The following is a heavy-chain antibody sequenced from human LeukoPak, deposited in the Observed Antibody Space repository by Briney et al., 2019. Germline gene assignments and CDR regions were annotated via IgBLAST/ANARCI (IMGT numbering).Heavy chain of an antibody. J-gene: IGHJ4*02. CDR3: ARVWYSGYEFDY. D-gene: IGHD5-12*01. CDR1: GYSFTTNW. Sequence: GEALKISWKASGYSFTTNWNGWVRQMPGKGLEGMGIIYPSGSDTRISPSFQGQVTISADKSISTAYLQWSSLKASDPAVYYCARVWYSGYEFDYWGQGTLVTVSS. V-gene: IGHV5-51*01. CDR2: IYPSGSDT.